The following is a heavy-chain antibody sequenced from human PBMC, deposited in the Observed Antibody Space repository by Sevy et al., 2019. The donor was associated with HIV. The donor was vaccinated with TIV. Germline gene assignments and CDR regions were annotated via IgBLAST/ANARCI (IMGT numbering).Heavy chain of an antibody. V-gene: IGHV3-15*01. J-gene: IGHJ6*02. CDR3: TTSQYCSSTSCYSAIYYYYYGMDV. CDR1: GFTFSNAS. D-gene: IGHD2-2*01. CDR2: IKSKTDGGTT. Sequence: GGSLRLSCAASGFTFSNASMSWVRQAPGKGLEWVGRIKSKTDGGTTDYAAPVKGRFTISRDDSKNTLYLQMNSLKTEETAVYYCTTSQYCSSTSCYSAIYYYYYGMDVWGQGTTVTVSS.